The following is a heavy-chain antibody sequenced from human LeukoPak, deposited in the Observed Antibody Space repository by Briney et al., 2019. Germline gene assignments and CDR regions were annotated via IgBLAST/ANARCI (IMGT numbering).Heavy chain of an antibody. CDR2: ISWNSGSI. V-gene: IGHV3-9*01. J-gene: IGHJ4*02. D-gene: IGHD1-14*01. CDR3: AKDIATGNRLYYFDY. CDR1: GFTFDDYA. Sequence: GGSLRLSCAASGFTFDDYAMHWVRQAPGKGLEWVSGISWNSGSIGYADSVKGRFTISRDNAKNSLYLQMNSLRAEDTALYYCAKDIATGNRLYYFDYWGQGTLVTVSS.